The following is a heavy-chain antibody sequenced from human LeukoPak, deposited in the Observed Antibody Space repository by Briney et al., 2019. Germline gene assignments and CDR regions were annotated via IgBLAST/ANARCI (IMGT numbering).Heavy chain of an antibody. V-gene: IGHV3-23*01. Sequence: GGSLRLSCAASGFTFSSYAMSWVRQAPGKGLEWVSGITGSGSGTYYADSVKGQFTISRDNAKNSLYLQMNSLRAEDTAVYYCARGHYYGMDVWGKGTTVTISS. J-gene: IGHJ6*04. CDR1: GFTFSSYA. CDR2: ITGSGSGT. CDR3: ARGHYYGMDV.